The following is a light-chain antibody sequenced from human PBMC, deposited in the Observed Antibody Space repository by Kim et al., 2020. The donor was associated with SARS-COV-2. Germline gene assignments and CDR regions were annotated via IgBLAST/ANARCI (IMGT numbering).Light chain of an antibody. J-gene: IGKJ4*01. V-gene: IGKV3-20*01. CDR1: QSVSSSN. Sequence: EIVLTQSPGTLSLSPGERATLSCRASQSVSSSNLVWYQQKPGQAPRLLIYGASSRATGIPDRFSGSGSGTDFTLTISRLEPEDFAVYYCQQYGSSPRTFGEGTKVEI. CDR3: QQYGSSPRT. CDR2: GAS.